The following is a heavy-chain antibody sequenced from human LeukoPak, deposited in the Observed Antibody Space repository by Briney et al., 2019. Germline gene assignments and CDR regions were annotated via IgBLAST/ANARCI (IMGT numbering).Heavy chain of an antibody. D-gene: IGHD2-15*01. CDR1: GYTLSTYA. V-gene: IGHV1-3*04. CDR3: ARGKGFCSGGSCHFDS. Sequence: ASVKVSCKASGYTLSTYAMHWVHQAPGQSLEWMGWINTATGNTKYSQEFQGRVTFTRDTSASTAYMELSTLRSEDTAVYHCARGKGFCSGGSCHFDSWGQGTLVTVSS. CDR2: INTATGNT. J-gene: IGHJ4*02.